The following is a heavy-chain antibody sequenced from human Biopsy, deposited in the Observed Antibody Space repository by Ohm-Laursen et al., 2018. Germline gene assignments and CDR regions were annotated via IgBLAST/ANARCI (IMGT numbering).Heavy chain of an antibody. CDR2: ISQAGTT. CDR1: GKTFSDYQ. V-gene: IGHV4-34*08. Sequence: GTLSLNCTVFGKTFSDYQWSWIRQPPGKGLEWIGQISQAGTTNYNPSLKSRVSISADASKYEFSLRLTSVTAADTAVYLCGNEVHGRDYWGLGAQVTVSS. D-gene: IGHD2-15*01. J-gene: IGHJ4*02. CDR3: GNEVHGRDY.